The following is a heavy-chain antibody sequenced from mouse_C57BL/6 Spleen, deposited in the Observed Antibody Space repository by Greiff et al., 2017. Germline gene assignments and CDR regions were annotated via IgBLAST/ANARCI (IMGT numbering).Heavy chain of an antibody. CDR1: GYTFTSYW. D-gene: IGHD1-1*01. V-gene: IGHV1-59*01. CDR2: IDPSDSYT. J-gene: IGHJ4*01. CDR3: ARNYGSRGAMDY. Sequence: QVQLQQPGAELVRPGTSVKLSCKASGYTFTSYWMHWVKQRPGQGLEWIGVIDPSDSYTNYNQKFKGKATLTLDTSSSTAYMQLSSLTSEDSAVYYCARNYGSRGAMDYWGQGTSVTVSS.